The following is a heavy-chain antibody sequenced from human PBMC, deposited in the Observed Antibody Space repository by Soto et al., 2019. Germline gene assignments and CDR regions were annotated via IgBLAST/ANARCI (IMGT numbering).Heavy chain of an antibody. D-gene: IGHD6-19*01. CDR3: ARAFESSGRGGLDY. V-gene: IGHV4-34*01. Sequence: PSETLSLTYAVYGGSFSGYYWSWIRQPPGKGLEWIGEINHSGSTNYNPSLKSRVTISVDTSKNQFSLKLSSVTAADTAVYYCARAFESSGRGGLDYWGQGTLVTVSS. CDR2: INHSGST. J-gene: IGHJ4*02. CDR1: GGSFSGYY.